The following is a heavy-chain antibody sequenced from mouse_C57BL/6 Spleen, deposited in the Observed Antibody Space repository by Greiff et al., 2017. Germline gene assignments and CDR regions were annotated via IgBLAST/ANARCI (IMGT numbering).Heavy chain of an antibody. CDR2: IYPGNGDT. D-gene: IGHD2-3*01. J-gene: IGHJ1*03. CDR1: GYTFTSYN. CDR3: ARGGLGWLLQWYFDV. Sequence: QVQLQQSGAELVRPGASVKMSCKASGYTFTSYNMHWVKPTPRQGLEWIGVIYPGNGDTSYNQKFKGKATLTVDKSSSTAYMQLNLLTSEDSAVYFYARGGLGWLLQWYFDVWGTGTTVTVSS. V-gene: IGHV1-12*01.